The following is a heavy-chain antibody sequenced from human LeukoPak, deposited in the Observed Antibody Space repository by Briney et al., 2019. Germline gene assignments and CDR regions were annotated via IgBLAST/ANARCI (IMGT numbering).Heavy chain of an antibody. CDR3: ARGLEHGNYYYYMDV. D-gene: IGHD1/OR15-1a*01. J-gene: IGHJ6*03. V-gene: IGHV1-69*06. Sequence: SVKVSCKASGGTFSSYAISWVRQAPGQGLEWMGGIIPIFDTANYAQKFQGRVTITADKSASTAYMELSSLRSEDTAVYYCARGLEHGNYYYYMDVWGKGTTVTVSS. CDR2: IIPIFDTA. CDR1: GGTFSSYA.